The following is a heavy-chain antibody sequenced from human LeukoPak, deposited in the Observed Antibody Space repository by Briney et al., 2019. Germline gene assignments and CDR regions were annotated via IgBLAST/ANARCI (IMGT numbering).Heavy chain of an antibody. Sequence: GGSLRLSCAASGFIFSSYSMTWVRQAPGKGLEWVAVLSYDGSNKYYADSVKGRFTISRDNSKNTLYLQMNSLRAEDTAVYYCAGGQGSGWYSGSSKFDYWGQGTLVTVSS. CDR1: GFIFSSYS. CDR3: AGGQGSGWYSGSSKFDY. D-gene: IGHD6-19*01. CDR2: LSYDGSNK. V-gene: IGHV3-30*03. J-gene: IGHJ4*02.